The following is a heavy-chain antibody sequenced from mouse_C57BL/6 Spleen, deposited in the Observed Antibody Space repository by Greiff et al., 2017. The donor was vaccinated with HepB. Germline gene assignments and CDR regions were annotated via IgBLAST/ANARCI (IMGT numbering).Heavy chain of an antibody. CDR2: INPNNGGT. V-gene: IGHV1-18*01. D-gene: IGHD2-3*01. CDR3: ARYDKTYYFDY. Sequence: EVQLQQSGPELVKPGASVKIPCKASGYTFTDYNMDWVKQSHGKSLEWIGDINPNNGGTNYNQKFKGKATLTVDKSSSTAYMELRSLTSEDTAVYYCARYDKTYYFDYWGQGTTLTVSS. CDR1: GYTFTDYN. J-gene: IGHJ2*01.